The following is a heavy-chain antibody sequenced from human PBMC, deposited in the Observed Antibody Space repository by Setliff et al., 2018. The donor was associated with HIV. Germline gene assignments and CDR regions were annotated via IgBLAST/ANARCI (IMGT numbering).Heavy chain of an antibody. D-gene: IGHD6-19*01. J-gene: IGHJ4*02. CDR3: ARGSVAGSGGYFDY. CDR1: GFTFSSYA. V-gene: IGHV3-23*01. Sequence: GGSLRLSCAASGFTFSSYAMTWVRQAPGKGLEWVSSIGGSGGSTYYADSVKGRFTISRDNSKNTLFLQMNSLRAEDTAVYSCARGSVAGSGGYFDYWGQGTLVTVS. CDR2: IGGSGGST.